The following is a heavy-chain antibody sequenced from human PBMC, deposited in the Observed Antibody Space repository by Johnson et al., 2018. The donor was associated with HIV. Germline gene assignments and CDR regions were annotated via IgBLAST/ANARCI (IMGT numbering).Heavy chain of an antibody. CDR2: IWYDGSNK. V-gene: IGHV3-33*08. D-gene: IGHD6-13*01. CDR3: ATSTVSDSSSWYHLEMAFDI. CDR1: GFTFDDYG. J-gene: IGHJ3*02. Sequence: QVQLVESGGGLIQPGGSLKVSCAASGFTFDDYGMSWVRQAPGKGLEWVAVIWYDGSNKYYADSVKGRFTISRDNSKNTLYLQMGSLRAEDMAVYYCATSTVSDSSSWYHLEMAFDIWGQGTMVTVSS.